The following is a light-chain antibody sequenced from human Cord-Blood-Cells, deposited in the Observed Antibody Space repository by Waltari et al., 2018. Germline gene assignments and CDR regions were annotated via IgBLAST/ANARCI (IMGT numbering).Light chain of an antibody. CDR3: QQYYSTPPFT. Sequence: DIVMTQSPDSLAVSLGERATINCKSSQSVLYSSNNKNYLAWYPQKPGQPPKLLIYWASTRESGVPDRFSGSGSGTDVTLTICSLQAEDVAVYYCQQYYSTPPFTFGPGTKVDIK. V-gene: IGKV4-1*01. J-gene: IGKJ3*01. CDR2: WAS. CDR1: QSVLYSSNNKNY.